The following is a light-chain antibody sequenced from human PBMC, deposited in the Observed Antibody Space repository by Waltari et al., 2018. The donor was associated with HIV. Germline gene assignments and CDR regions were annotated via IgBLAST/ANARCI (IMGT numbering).Light chain of an antibody. CDR3: QHYNNWLRT. CDR2: AAS. J-gene: IGKJ1*01. CDR1: QLVSSN. Sequence: EIVMTQSPVTLSVSPGERATLSCRASQLVSSNLAWYQQKPGQAPRLLIYAASTRATGIPARFSGSGSGTEFTLTISSLRSEDFAVYYCQHYNNWLRTFGQGTKVEIK. V-gene: IGKV3-15*01.